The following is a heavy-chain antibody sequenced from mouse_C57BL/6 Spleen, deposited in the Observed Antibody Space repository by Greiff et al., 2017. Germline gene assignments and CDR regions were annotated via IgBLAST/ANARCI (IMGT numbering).Heavy chain of an antibody. J-gene: IGHJ4*01. V-gene: IGHV1-26*01. Sequence: VQLQQSGPELVKPGASVKISCKASGYTFTDYYMNWVKQSHGKSLEWIGDINPNNGGTSYNQKFKGKATLTVDKSSSTAYMELRSLTSEDSAVYYCARHVYYAMDYWGQGTSVTVSS. CDR1: GYTFTDYY. CDR3: ARHVYYAMDY. CDR2: INPNNGGT.